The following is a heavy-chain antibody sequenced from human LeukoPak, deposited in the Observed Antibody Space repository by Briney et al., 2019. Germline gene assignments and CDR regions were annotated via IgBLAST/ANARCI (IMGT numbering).Heavy chain of an antibody. CDR2: IRYDGSNK. Sequence: PGGSLRLSCAASGFTFSSYAMSWVRQAPGKGLEWVAFIRYDGSNKYYADSVKGRFTISRDNSKNTLYLQMNSLRAEDTAVYYCAKDPRLARGVIPAMDYWGQGTLVTVSS. D-gene: IGHD3-10*01. CDR1: GFTFSSYA. J-gene: IGHJ4*02. V-gene: IGHV3-30*02. CDR3: AKDPRLARGVIPAMDY.